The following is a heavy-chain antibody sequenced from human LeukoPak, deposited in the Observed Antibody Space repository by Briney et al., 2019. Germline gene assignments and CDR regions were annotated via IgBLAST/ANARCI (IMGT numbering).Heavy chain of an antibody. CDR3: ARRYSSSWYRTFDY. Sequence: SETLSLTCAVYGGSFRGYYWSWIRQPPGKVLEWIGEINHSGSTNYNPSLKSGVTISVDTSQNQFSLKLSSVTVADTAVYYCARRYSSSWYRTFDYWGQGTLVTVSS. CDR1: GGSFRGYY. D-gene: IGHD6-13*01. V-gene: IGHV4-34*01. CDR2: INHSGST. J-gene: IGHJ4*02.